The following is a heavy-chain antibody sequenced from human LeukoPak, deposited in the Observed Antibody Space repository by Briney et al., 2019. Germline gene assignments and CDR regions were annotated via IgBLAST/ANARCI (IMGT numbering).Heavy chain of an antibody. CDR3: ARDEVDTASRPLTDY. J-gene: IGHJ4*02. D-gene: IGHD5-18*01. V-gene: IGHV1-18*01. CDR2: MSAYKGDT. Sequence: GASLNVSCNASGYTFTSSGISWVRQAPGQGLEWMGWMSAYKGDTNYEHKLQGRVTMTTDTSRSTAYMELRRLRSNDTAVYNCARDEVDTASRPLTDYWGQGTLVTVSS. CDR1: GYTFTSSG.